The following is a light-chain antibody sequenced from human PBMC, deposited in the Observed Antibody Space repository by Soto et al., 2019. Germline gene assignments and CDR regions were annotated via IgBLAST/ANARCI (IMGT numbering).Light chain of an antibody. CDR1: SSDVGRYNY. CDR3: NSYAGTSYV. V-gene: IGLV2-14*01. J-gene: IGLJ1*01. Sequence: QSALTQPASVSGSAGQSSTISCTGTSSDVGRYNYVSWYQQFPGKAPKLIIYGVSNRPSGVSSRFSGSKSGNTASLTISGLQTEDEADYYCNSYAGTSYVFGTGTKVTVL. CDR2: GVS.